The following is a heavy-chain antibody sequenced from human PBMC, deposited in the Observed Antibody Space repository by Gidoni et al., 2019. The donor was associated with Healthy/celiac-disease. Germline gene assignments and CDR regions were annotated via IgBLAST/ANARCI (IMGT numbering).Heavy chain of an antibody. J-gene: IGHJ3*02. CDR1: GYTFTSYG. CDR3: ARVEVAAFDI. Sequence: QLVQSGSEVKNPGASVKVSCKVSGYTFTSYGISWVRQATGQGLEWMGWISDYNGNTNYAQKLQGRGTMTKDTSTSTAYMELRSLRSDDTAVYYCARVEVAAFDIWGQGTMVNVSS. V-gene: IGHV1-18*01. CDR2: ISDYNGNT.